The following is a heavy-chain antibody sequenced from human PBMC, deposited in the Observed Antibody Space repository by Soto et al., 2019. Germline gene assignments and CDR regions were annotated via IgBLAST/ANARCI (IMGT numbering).Heavy chain of an antibody. V-gene: IGHV4-38-2*01. J-gene: IGHJ4*01. CDR2: IYHSGST. CDR3: ARGGYYYENSGQNAYDY. Sequence: PATLSLTCAVSGYSISSGYYWGWIRQPPGKGLEWIGSIYHSGSTYYNPSLKSRVTISVDTSKNQFSLKLSSVTAADTAVYYCARGGYYYENSGQNAYDYWGQGILVTVSS. CDR1: GYSISSGYY. D-gene: IGHD3-22*01.